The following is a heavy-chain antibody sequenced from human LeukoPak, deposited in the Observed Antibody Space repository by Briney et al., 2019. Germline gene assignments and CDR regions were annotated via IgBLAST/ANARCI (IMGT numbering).Heavy chain of an antibody. D-gene: IGHD4/OR15-4a*01. Sequence: GGSLRLSCAASGFTFSSYAMSWVRQAPGKGLEWVSAISGSGGSTYYADSVKGRFTISRDNSKNTLFLQMNSLRTEDTAVYSCARDREDYGARYFDPWGQGTLVTVSS. CDR3: ARDREDYGARYFDP. CDR1: GFTFSSYA. V-gene: IGHV3-23*01. CDR2: ISGSGGST. J-gene: IGHJ5*02.